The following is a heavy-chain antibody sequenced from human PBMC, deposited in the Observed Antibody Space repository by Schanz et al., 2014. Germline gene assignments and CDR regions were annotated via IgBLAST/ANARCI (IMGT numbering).Heavy chain of an antibody. D-gene: IGHD3-10*01. CDR3: ARGGFGEVSYFDY. J-gene: IGHJ4*02. Sequence: EVQLAESGVGLVQPGGSLRLSCAASGFTFSSYAMSWVRQAPGKGLEWVSAISGSGGSTYYADSVKGRFTISRDNSKNTLYLQMNSLRPEDTAVYYCARGGFGEVSYFDYGGQGTLVNVSS. CDR1: GFTFSSYA. V-gene: IGHV3-23*04. CDR2: ISGSGGST.